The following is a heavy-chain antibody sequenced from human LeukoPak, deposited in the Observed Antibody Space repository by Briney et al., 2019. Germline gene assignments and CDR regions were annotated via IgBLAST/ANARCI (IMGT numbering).Heavy chain of an antibody. J-gene: IGHJ3*02. CDR1: GGSFSGYY. CDR3: ARHCSGGSCPLSFDAFDI. D-gene: IGHD2-15*01. V-gene: IGHV4-34*01. CDR2: INHSGST. Sequence: PSETLSLTCAVYGGSFSGYYWSWIRQPPGKGLDWIGEINHSGSTNYNPSLKSRVTISVDTSKNQFSLMLTSVTASDTAVYYCARHCSGGSCPLSFDAFDIWGQGTMVTVSS.